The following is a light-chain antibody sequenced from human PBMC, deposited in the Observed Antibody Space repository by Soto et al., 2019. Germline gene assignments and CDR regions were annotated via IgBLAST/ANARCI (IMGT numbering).Light chain of an antibody. V-gene: IGKV3-15*01. CDR2: GAS. CDR3: QQDNNWPPYT. J-gene: IGKJ2*01. CDR1: QSVNSN. Sequence: EIVMTQSPATLSVSPGERATLSCRASQSVNSNLAWYQQKPGQAPSLLIYGASTRATGVPARFSGSGSGTEFTLTISSLQYEDFAVYYCQQDNNWPPYTFGQGTKLEIK.